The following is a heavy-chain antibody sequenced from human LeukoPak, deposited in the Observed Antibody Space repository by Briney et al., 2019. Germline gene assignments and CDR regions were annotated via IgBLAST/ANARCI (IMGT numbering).Heavy chain of an antibody. V-gene: IGHV4-39*01. CDR1: GGSISSSSYY. J-gene: IGHJ5*02. CDR2: IYYSGST. D-gene: IGHD3-10*01. CDR3: ARHFLWFGELLGNWFDP. Sequence: SETLSLTCTVSGGSISSSSYYWGWIRQPPGKGLEWIGSIYYSGSTYYNWSLKSRVTISVDTSKNQFSLKLSSVTAADTAVYYCARHFLWFGELLGNWFDPWGQGTLVTVSS.